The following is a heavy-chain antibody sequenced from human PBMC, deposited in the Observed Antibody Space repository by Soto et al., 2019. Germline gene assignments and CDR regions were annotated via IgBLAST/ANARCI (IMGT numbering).Heavy chain of an antibody. CDR1: GGTFSSYG. CDR2: ISAYNGNT. V-gene: IGHV1-18*01. Sequence: GASVKVSCKSSGGTFSSYGISWVRQAPGQGLEWMGWISAYNGNTNYAQKLQGRVTMITDTSTSTAYMELRSLSSDDTAVYYCARAAMEDFDYWGQGTLVTVSS. D-gene: IGHD5-18*01. CDR3: ARAAMEDFDY. J-gene: IGHJ4*02.